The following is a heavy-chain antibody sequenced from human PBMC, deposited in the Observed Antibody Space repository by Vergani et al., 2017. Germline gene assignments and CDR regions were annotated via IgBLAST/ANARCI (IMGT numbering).Heavy chain of an antibody. CDR1: GFTFSNYA. CDR2: ISGSGVSA. D-gene: IGHD3-10*01. Sequence: EVLLVKSGGGVVRPGGSLRLSCAASGFTFSNYAMNWVRQAPGKGLEWVSGISGSGVSAYYTDSVKGRFTISRDNSKNMLFLQMNNLRTEDTAIYYCAKKYFVSGNYLFDYWGQGTLVTVSS. CDR3: AKKYFVSGNYLFDY. V-gene: IGHV3-23*04. J-gene: IGHJ4*02.